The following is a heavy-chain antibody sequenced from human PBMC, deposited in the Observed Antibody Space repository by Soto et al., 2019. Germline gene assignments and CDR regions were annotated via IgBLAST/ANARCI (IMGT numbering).Heavy chain of an antibody. CDR2: IYDSGST. Sequence: QVQLQESGPGLVKPSETLSLTCTVSGGSISDYYWSWIRQPPGKGLEWIGYIYDSGSTKYNPSLKSRVSISLDTSKNQFSLKLTSVTAADTAVYYCARGYFGLAVWGQGTTATVSS. J-gene: IGHJ6*02. CDR3: ARGYFGLAV. V-gene: IGHV4-59*01. CDR1: GGSISDYY.